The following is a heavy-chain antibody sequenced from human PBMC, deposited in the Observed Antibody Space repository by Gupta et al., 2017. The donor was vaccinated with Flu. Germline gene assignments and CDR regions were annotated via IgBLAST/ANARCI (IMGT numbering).Heavy chain of an antibody. V-gene: IGHV3-21*01. D-gene: IGHD3-10*01. CDR1: GFNFNTYT. CDR2: ITSSSNYI. CDR3: ARHSLVRGVVEYFDL. Sequence: EVQLVESGRGLVKPGGSLRVSCAASGFNFNTYTMSWVRQAPGKGLEWVSSITSSSNYIYYADLVKGRLTISRDNAKNSLYLQMGSLRAEDTAVYYCARHSLVRGVVEYFDLWCQGTLVTVSS. J-gene: IGHJ4*02.